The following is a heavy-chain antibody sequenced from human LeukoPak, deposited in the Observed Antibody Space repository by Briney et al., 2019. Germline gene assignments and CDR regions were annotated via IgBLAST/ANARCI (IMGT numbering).Heavy chain of an antibody. CDR1: GGTFSSYA. J-gene: IGHJ4*02. CDR2: IIPIFGTA. D-gene: IGHD2-15*01. Sequence: SVKVSCKASGGTFSSYAISWVRQAPGQGLEWMGGIIPIFGTANYAQKFQGRVTITTDESTSTAYMELSSLRSEDTAVYYCASVATPDLNSYYFDYWGQGTLVTVSS. CDR3: ASVATPDLNSYYFDY. V-gene: IGHV1-69*05.